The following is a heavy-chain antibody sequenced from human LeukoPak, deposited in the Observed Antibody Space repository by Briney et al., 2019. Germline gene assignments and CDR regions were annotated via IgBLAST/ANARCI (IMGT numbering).Heavy chain of an antibody. CDR3: AKDLYDSSGSRYDY. D-gene: IGHD3-22*01. CDR1: GFTFSNYA. CDR2: MSESGSST. V-gene: IGHV3-23*01. Sequence: GGSLRLSCAASGFTFSNYAMSWVRQAPGKGLEWVAAMSESGSSTWYADSVKGRLAISRDNSKNTLFLQMNSLRAEDTAVYYCAKDLYDSSGSRYDYWGQGTLVTVSS. J-gene: IGHJ4*02.